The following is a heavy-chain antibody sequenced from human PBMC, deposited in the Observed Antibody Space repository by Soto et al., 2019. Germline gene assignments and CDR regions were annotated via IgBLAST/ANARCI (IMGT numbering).Heavy chain of an antibody. CDR3: ARIKPPDRAGRPTYYYYYYGMDV. Sequence: QVQLVQAGAEVKKPGSSVKVSCKASGGSFGSYAITWVRQTPGQGLEWRGGIIPLFGTAAYSETFQGRITITADKSTSTAYMEVTSLRSEDTAVYYCARIKPPDRAGRPTYYYYYYGMDVWGQGTPVTVSS. CDR1: GGSFGSYA. D-gene: IGHD6-6*01. CDR2: IIPLFGTA. V-gene: IGHV1-69*06. J-gene: IGHJ6*02.